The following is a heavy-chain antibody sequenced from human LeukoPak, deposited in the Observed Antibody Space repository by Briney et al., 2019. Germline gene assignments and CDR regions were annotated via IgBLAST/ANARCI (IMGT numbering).Heavy chain of an antibody. Sequence: SVKVSCKASGGTFSSYAISWVRQAPGQGLEWIGGIIPIFGTANYAQKFQGRVTITADESTSTAYMELSSLRSEDTAVYYCARGIVPAATYYYYMDVWGKGTTVTVSS. CDR3: ARGIVPAATYYYYMDV. D-gene: IGHD2-2*01. CDR2: IIPIFGTA. J-gene: IGHJ6*03. CDR1: GGTFSSYA. V-gene: IGHV1-69*13.